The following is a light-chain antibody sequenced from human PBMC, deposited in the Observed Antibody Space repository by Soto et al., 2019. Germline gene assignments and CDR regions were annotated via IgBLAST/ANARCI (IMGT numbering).Light chain of an antibody. CDR3: QQYNNWPPIT. J-gene: IGKJ5*01. V-gene: IGKV3D-15*01. CDR2: GAS. Sequence: EIVLTQSPGTLSLSPGEGATLSCRASQSIGSNFLAWYQQKRGQAPRLLIHGASNRATGIPDRFSGSGSGTEFTLTISSLQSEDFAVYYCQQYNNWPPITFGQGTRLEIK. CDR1: QSIGSNF.